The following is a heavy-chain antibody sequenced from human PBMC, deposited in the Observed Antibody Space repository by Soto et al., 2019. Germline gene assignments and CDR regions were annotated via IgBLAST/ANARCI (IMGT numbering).Heavy chain of an antibody. D-gene: IGHD6-13*01. CDR2: SHQSGNT. V-gene: IGHV4-4*02. J-gene: IGHJ4*02. CDR1: GVSISSHDW. CDR3: ETRDSSRFY. Sequence: QVQLQESGPGLVKPSGTLSLTCAVSGVSISSHDWWTWVRQPPGKGLEWIVESHQSGNTNYNSSLESRVTISVDKSKNQFSLKLTSVTVADTAVYYCETRDSSRFYWGQGTLVTVSS.